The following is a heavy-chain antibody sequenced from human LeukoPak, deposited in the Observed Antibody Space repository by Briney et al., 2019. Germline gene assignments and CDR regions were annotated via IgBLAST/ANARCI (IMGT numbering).Heavy chain of an antibody. CDR3: ARDFTYYYGSGTPPGYYYYMDV. CDR1: GYTFTGYY. CDR2: INPSSGGT. D-gene: IGHD3-10*01. J-gene: IGHJ6*03. V-gene: IGHV1-2*02. Sequence: ASVKVSCKPSGYTFTGYYMHWVRQAPGQGLEWMGWINPSSGGTNYPQKFQGRVTMTRDTSLSTAYMELSGLRSEDTAVYYCARDFTYYYGSGTPPGYYYYMDVWGKGTTVTISS.